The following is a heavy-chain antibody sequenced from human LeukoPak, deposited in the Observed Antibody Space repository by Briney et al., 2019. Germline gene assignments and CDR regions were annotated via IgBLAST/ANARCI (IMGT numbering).Heavy chain of an antibody. CDR3: AGGRRDGYTLYYMDV. V-gene: IGHV4-4*07. CDR2: IYTSGST. J-gene: IGHJ6*03. D-gene: IGHD5-24*01. CDR1: GGSISSYY. Sequence: PSETLSLTCTVSGGSISSYYWSWIRQPAGKGLEWIGRIYTSGSTNYNPSLKSRLTMSVDKSKNQFSLQLSSVTAADTAVYYCAGGRRDGYTLYYMDVWGKGTKVTVSS.